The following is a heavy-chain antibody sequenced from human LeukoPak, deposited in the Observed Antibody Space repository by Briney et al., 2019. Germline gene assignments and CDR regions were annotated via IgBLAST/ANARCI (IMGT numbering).Heavy chain of an antibody. CDR2: IYTSGST. D-gene: IGHD2-2*02. CDR3: AREYCSSTSCYTGEFDY. CDR1: GGSLSSYY. Sequence: SETLSLTCTLSGGSLSSYYWSWIRHPAGKGLEWIGRIYTSGSTNYNPSLKSRVTVSVDTSKNQFSLKLSSVTAADTAVYYCAREYCSSTSCYTGEFDYWGQGTLVTVSS. V-gene: IGHV4-4*07. J-gene: IGHJ4*02.